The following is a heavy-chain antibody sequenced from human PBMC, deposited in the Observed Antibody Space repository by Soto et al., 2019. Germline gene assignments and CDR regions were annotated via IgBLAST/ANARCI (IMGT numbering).Heavy chain of an antibody. V-gene: IGHV3-53*01. CDR3: ASLFSSSSEY. Sequence: GGSLRLSCVASGFTVSSNYMNWIRQAPGKGLEWVSVIYSGGSTYYADSVKGRFTISRDNSKNTLYLQMNSLRAEDTAVYYCASLFSSSSEYWGQGTLVTVSS. D-gene: IGHD6-6*01. J-gene: IGHJ4*02. CDR1: GFTVSSNY. CDR2: IYSGGST.